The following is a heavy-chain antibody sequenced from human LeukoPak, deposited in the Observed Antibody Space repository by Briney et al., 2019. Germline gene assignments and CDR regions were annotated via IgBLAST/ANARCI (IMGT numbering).Heavy chain of an antibody. CDR2: ISASDGTT. D-gene: IGHD4-17*01. CDR3: ARCGAAVTTHFSH. J-gene: IGHJ4*02. Sequence: ASVQVSCKASGYSFSIYGITWARQAPGQGLEYLGWISASDGTTNYAQKVQDSVTMTTDTSTSTAYLELRSLRSEDTAVYYCARCGAAVTTHFSHWGQGTLVTVSS. V-gene: IGHV1-18*01. CDR1: GYSFSIYG.